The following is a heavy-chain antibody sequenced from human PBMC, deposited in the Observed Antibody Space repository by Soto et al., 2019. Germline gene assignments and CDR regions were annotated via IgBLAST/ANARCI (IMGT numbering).Heavy chain of an antibody. D-gene: IGHD3-10*01. CDR1: GYTFTSYD. CDR2: MNPNSGNT. J-gene: IGHJ4*02. CDR3: ARKGGSGSYYKKHGPYDY. Sequence: GASVKVSCKASGYTFTSYDINWVRQATGQGLEWMGWMNPNSGNTGYAQRFQGRVTMTRNTSISTAYMELSSLRSEDTAVYYCARKGGSGSYYKKHGPYDYWGQGTLGTVSS. V-gene: IGHV1-8*01.